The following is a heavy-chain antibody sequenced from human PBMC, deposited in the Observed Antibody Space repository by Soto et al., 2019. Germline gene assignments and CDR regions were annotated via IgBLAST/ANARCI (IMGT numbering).Heavy chain of an antibody. D-gene: IGHD5-12*01. CDR2: IVPVFGRP. Sequence: SVKVSFTASGGSFINFCISWVRQAPGQGLECMGGIVPVFGRPNYAQRFRGRLTITADESTSTGYMELISLRSDDTAVYYCAREGSGYNFWGQGTQVTVSS. V-gene: IGHV1-69*13. CDR3: AREGSGYNF. J-gene: IGHJ4*02. CDR1: GGSFINFC.